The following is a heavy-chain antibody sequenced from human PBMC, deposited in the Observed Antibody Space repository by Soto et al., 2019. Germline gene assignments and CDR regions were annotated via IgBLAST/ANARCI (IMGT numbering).Heavy chain of an antibody. J-gene: IGHJ4*02. Sequence: SLRLSCAASGFTFSSYAMSLVRQAPGKGLEWVSAISGSGGSTYYADSVKGRFTISRDNSKNTLYLQMNSLRAEDTAVYYCAKGGYCSSTSCYTRNFDYWGQGTLVTVSP. CDR3: AKGGYCSSTSCYTRNFDY. D-gene: IGHD2-2*02. CDR2: ISGSGGST. CDR1: GFTFSSYA. V-gene: IGHV3-23*01.